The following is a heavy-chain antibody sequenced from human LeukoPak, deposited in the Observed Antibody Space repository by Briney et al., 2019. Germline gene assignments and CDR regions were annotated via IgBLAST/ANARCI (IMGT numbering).Heavy chain of an antibody. CDR3: AKSPSGDYFDY. V-gene: IGHV3-23*01. J-gene: IGHJ4*02. CDR1: GFTFDNND. CDR2: ISTSGDST. D-gene: IGHD1-26*01. Sequence: GGSLRLSCEVSGFTFDNNDMHWVRHTTGKGLEWVSTISTSGDSTYYADSVKGRFTISRDNSKNTLHLQMNSLRAEDTAVYYCAKSPSGDYFDYWGQGTLVTVSS.